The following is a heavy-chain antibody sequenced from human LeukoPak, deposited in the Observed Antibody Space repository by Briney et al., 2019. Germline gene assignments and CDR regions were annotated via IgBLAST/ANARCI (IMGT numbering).Heavy chain of an antibody. D-gene: IGHD1/OR15-1a*01. V-gene: IGHV4-4*07. Sequence: SETLSLTCTVSGGSISSYYWSWIRQPAGKGLEWIGRIYTSGSTNYNPSLKSRVTMSVGTSKNQFSLKLSSVTAADTAVYYCARDRHWTNDWVFDYWGQGTLVTVSS. J-gene: IGHJ4*02. CDR3: ARDRHWTNDWVFDY. CDR2: IYTSGST. CDR1: GGSISSYY.